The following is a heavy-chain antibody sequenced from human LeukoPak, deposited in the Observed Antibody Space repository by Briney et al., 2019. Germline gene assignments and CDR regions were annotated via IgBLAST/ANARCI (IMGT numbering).Heavy chain of an antibody. CDR1: GGSFSGYY. D-gene: IGHD2-15*01. J-gene: IGHJ1*01. CDR2: INHSGST. V-gene: IGHV4-34*01. CDR3: ATTHCSGGSCYSGKYFQH. Sequence: SETLSLTYAVYGGSFSGYYWSWIRQPSGKGLEWIGEINHSGSTNYNPSLKSRVTISVDTSKNQFSLKLSSVTAADTAVYYCATTHCSGGSCYSGKYFQHWGQGTLVTVSS.